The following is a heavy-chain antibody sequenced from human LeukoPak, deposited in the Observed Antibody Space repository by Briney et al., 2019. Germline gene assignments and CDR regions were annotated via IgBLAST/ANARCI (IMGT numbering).Heavy chain of an antibody. CDR3: ASWPAGGSSSWHPFDY. Sequence: RASVKVSCKASGYTFTSYAMHWVRQAPGQRLEWMGWTNAGNGNTKYSQKFQGRVTITRDTSASTAYMELSSLRSEDTAVYYCASWPAGGSSSWHPFDYWGQATLVTVSS. V-gene: IGHV1-3*01. D-gene: IGHD6-13*01. CDR2: TNAGNGNT. CDR1: GYTFTSYA. J-gene: IGHJ4*02.